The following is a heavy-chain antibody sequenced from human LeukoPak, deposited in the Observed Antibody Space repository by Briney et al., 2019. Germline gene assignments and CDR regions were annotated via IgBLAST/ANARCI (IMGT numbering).Heavy chain of an antibody. V-gene: IGHV4-30-4*08. Sequence: PSETLSLTCTVSGGSISSGDYYWSWIRQPPGKGPEWIGYIYYSGSTYYNPSLKSRVTISVDTSKNQFSLKLSSVTAADTAVYYCARGIVLMVYALAPRSGFDPWGQGTLVTVSS. CDR2: IYYSGST. D-gene: IGHD2-8*01. CDR1: GGSISSGDYY. J-gene: IGHJ5*02. CDR3: ARGIVLMVYALAPRSGFDP.